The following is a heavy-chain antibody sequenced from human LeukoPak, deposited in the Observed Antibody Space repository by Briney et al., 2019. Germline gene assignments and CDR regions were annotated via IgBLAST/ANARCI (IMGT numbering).Heavy chain of an antibody. V-gene: IGHV3-21*01. J-gene: IGHJ4*02. CDR2: ISTSSSYI. CDR3: ARDDNWNDKPFDF. D-gene: IGHD1-20*01. CDR1: GFNLRAYT. Sequence: GGSLRLSCAASGFNLRAYTRNWVRQAPGKGLEWVSSISTSSSYIYYADSVKGRFTTSRDNAENSLYLQMHSLRVEDTALYYCARDDNWNDKPFDFWGQGTLVTVSS.